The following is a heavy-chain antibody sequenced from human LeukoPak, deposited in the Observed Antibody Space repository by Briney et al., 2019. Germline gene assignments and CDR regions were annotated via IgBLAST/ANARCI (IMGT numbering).Heavy chain of an antibody. CDR1: GFTFSSYS. D-gene: IGHD1-26*01. J-gene: IGHJ5*02. CDR3: ARDGASGSYTNWFDP. CDR2: ISSSSSYI. V-gene: IGHV3-21*01. Sequence: GAFLRLSWAAAGFTFSSYSMNWVRQAPGKVLELVSSISSSSSYIYYADSVKGRFTISRDNAKNSLYLQMNSLRAEDTAVYYCARDGASGSYTNWFDPWGQGTLVTVSS.